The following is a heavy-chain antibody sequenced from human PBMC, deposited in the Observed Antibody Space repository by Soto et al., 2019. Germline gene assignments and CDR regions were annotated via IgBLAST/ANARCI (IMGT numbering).Heavy chain of an antibody. CDR2: IYHSGST. V-gene: IGHV4-30-2*01. J-gene: IGHJ4*02. Sequence: QLQLQESGSGLVKPSQTLSLTCAVSGGSISSGGYSWSWIRQPPGKGLEWIGYIYHSGSTYYNPSIKSRITITVNRSKNQFSLKLSSVTAADKAVYYCARDHHTIGFDYWGQGTLVTVSS. CDR3: ARDHHTIGFDY. CDR1: GGSISSGGYS. D-gene: IGHD2-2*01.